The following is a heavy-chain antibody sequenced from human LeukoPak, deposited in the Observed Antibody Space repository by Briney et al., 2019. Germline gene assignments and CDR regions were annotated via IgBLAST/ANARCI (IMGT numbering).Heavy chain of an antibody. CDR2: ISSSSSYI. V-gene: IGHV3-21*01. D-gene: IGHD5-24*01. CDR3: ARAGRDGYNYGDY. CDR1: GFTFSSYS. J-gene: IGHJ4*02. Sequence: GGSLRLSCAASGFTFSSYSMNWVRQAPGKGLEWVSSISSSSSYIYYADSVKGRFTISRDNAKNSLHLQMNSLRAEDTAVYYCARAGRDGYNYGDYWGQGTLVTVSS.